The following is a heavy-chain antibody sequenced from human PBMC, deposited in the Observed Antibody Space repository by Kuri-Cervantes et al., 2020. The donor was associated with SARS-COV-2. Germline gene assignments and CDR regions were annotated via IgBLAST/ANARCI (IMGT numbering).Heavy chain of an antibody. Sequence: ASVKVSCKASGYTFTSYGISWVRQAPGQGLEWIGLITPNGDLTLYAQNFQGRFTVTRDTSTRTVFMELSSLRSEDTAVYYCAREAAVAGKNFDYWGQGTLVTVSS. D-gene: IGHD6-13*01. CDR2: ITPNGDLT. CDR3: AREAAVAGKNFDY. V-gene: IGHV1-46*01. CDR1: GYTFTSYG. J-gene: IGHJ4*02.